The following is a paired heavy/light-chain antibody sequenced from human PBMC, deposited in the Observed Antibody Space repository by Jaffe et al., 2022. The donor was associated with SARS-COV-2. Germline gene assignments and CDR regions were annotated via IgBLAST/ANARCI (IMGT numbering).Light chain of an antibody. CDR3: SSYTSSSTLV. CDR2: DVT. V-gene: IGLV2-14*01. J-gene: IGLJ2*01. Sequence: QSALTQPASVSGSPGQSITISCTGTSSDVGGYNYVSWYQQHPGKAPKLMIYDVTNRPSGVSNRFSGSKSGNTASLTISGLQAEDEADYYCSSYTSSSTLVFGGGTKLTVL. CDR1: SSDVGGYNY.
Heavy chain of an antibody. V-gene: IGHV7-4-1*02. CDR2: INTNTGNP. Sequence: QVQLVQSGSELKKPGASVKVSCKASGYTFTSYALNWVRQAPGQGLEWMGWINTNTGNPTYAQGFTGRFVFSLDTSVSTAYLQISSLKAEDTAVYYCARVGITMVRGVRWWFDPWGQGTLVTVSS. CDR3: ARVGITMVRGVRWWFDP. D-gene: IGHD3-10*01. CDR1: GYTFTSYA. J-gene: IGHJ5*02.